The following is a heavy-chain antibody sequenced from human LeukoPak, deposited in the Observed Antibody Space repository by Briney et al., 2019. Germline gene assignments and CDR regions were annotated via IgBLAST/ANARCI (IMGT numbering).Heavy chain of an antibody. CDR3: AKGRYDILTGFLRF. CDR1: GFTFSSYA. V-gene: IGHV3-23*01. Sequence: GGSLRLSCAASGFTFSSYAMSWVRQAPGKGLEWVSAISGSGGSTYYADSVKGRFTISRDNSRNTLYLQMNSLRAEDTAVYYCAKGRYDILTGFLRFRGQGTLVTVSS. CDR2: ISGSGGST. D-gene: IGHD3-9*01. J-gene: IGHJ4*02.